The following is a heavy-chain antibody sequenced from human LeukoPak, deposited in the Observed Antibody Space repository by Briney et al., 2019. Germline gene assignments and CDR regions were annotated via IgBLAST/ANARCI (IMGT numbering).Heavy chain of an antibody. CDR3: AGDRYTVVSWYFDL. CDR1: GGSISSGGYY. CDR2: IYYSGST. J-gene: IGHJ2*01. V-gene: IGHV4-31*03. Sequence: TSETLSLTCTVSGGSISSGGYYWSWIRQHPGKGLEWIGYIYYSGSTYYNPSLKSRVTISVDTSKNQFSLKLSSVTAADTAVYYCAGDRYTVVSWYFDLWGRGTLVTVSS. D-gene: IGHD4-23*01.